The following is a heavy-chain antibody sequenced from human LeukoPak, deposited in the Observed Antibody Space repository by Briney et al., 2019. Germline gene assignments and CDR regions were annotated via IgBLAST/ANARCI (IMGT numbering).Heavy chain of an antibody. Sequence: SPTLSLTCAISGDSVSSNSAAWHWLRQSPSRGLEWLGRTYYRSKGYNDYAVSVKSRININPDTSKNQFSLHLNSVTSVDTAVYYCVRQYSSGWNYYYGMDVWGQATTVTVSS. D-gene: IGHD6-19*01. CDR2: TYYRSKGYN. V-gene: IGHV6-1*01. CDR1: GDSVSSNSAA. J-gene: IGHJ6*02. CDR3: VRQYSSGWNYYYGMDV.